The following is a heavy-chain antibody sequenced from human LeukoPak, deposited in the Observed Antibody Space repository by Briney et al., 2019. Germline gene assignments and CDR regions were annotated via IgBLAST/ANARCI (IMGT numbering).Heavy chain of an antibody. Sequence: PGGSLRLSCAASGFTFSSYAMTWVRQAPDRGLEWVSSISGSGDGTNYADSVKGRSTISRENSKNTLYLQMNSLKASDTAMYYCARIPDRFGAFDIWGQGTMVTVSS. CDR3: ARIPDRFGAFDI. D-gene: IGHD3-3*01. V-gene: IGHV3-23*01. CDR2: ISGSGDGT. CDR1: GFTFSSYA. J-gene: IGHJ3*02.